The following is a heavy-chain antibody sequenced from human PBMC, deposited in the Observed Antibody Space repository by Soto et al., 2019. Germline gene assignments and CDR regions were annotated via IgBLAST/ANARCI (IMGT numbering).Heavy chain of an antibody. CDR3: ARDNDSSAFDY. V-gene: IGHV4-30-2*01. Sequence: PSETLSLTCAVSGGSISSGGYSWSWIRQPPGKGLEWIGYIYHSGSTYYNPSLKSRVTISVDRSKNQFSLKLSSVTAADTAVYYCARDNDSSAFDYWGQGTLVTVSS. D-gene: IGHD3-22*01. CDR2: IYHSGST. CDR1: GGSISSGGYS. J-gene: IGHJ4*02.